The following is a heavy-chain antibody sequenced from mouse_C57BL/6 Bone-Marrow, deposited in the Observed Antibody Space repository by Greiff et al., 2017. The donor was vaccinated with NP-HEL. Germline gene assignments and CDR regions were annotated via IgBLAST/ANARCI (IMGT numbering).Heavy chain of an antibody. J-gene: IGHJ2*01. CDR2: IDPEDGET. V-gene: IGHV14-2*01. CDR1: GFNIKDYY. Sequence: VQLKQSGAELVKPGASVKLSCKASGFNIKDYYMHWVKQRTEQGLEWIGRIDPEDGETKYAPKFQGKATITADTSSNTAYLQLSSLTSEDTAVYYCAFPQLGRRDYFDYWGQGTTLTVSS. D-gene: IGHD4-1*02. CDR3: AFPQLGRRDYFDY.